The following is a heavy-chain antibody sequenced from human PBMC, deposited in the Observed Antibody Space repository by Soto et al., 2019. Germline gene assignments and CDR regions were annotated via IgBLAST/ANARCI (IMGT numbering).Heavy chain of an antibody. CDR3: ATVYSGSYYSLYYYGMDV. J-gene: IGHJ6*02. V-gene: IGHV5-10-1*01. Sequence: HGESLKISCKGSGYSFTSYWISWVRQMPGKGLEWMGRIDPNDSYTNYSPSFQGHVTISADKSISTAYLQWSSLKASDTAMYYCATVYSGSYYSLYYYGMDVWGQGTTVTVSS. CDR1: GYSFTSYW. D-gene: IGHD1-26*01. CDR2: IDPNDSYT.